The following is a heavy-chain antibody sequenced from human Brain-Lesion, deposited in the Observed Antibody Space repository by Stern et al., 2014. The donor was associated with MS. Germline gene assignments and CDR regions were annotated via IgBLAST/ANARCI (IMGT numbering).Heavy chain of an antibody. J-gene: IGHJ6*02. D-gene: IGHD3-3*01. CDR1: GFTFGNYW. CDR3: ARVYNTIYGIVTQRGSGMDV. CDR2: IKEDGTEK. V-gene: IGHV3-7*01. Sequence: VQLVESGGGLVQPGGSLTISCTAAGFTFGNYWMTWVRQAPGKGLEWGANIKEDGTEKNYVDSVKGRFTISRDNARNSLYRQMNSLRVEDTALYYCARVYNTIYGIVTQRGSGMDVWGQGTTVIVSS.